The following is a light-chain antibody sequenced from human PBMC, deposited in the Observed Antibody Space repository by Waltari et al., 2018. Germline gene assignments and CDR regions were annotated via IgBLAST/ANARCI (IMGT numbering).Light chain of an antibody. Sequence: DIVMTQSPATLSVSPGERATLSCRASLSVSNNLAWYQQKPGQAPRLLIYGASTRATGIPARFSGGGSGTEFTLTISSLQSEDVASYYCQQYNDWPPLTFGQGTKVEIK. CDR1: LSVSNN. V-gene: IGKV3-15*01. CDR2: GAS. CDR3: QQYNDWPPLT. J-gene: IGKJ1*01.